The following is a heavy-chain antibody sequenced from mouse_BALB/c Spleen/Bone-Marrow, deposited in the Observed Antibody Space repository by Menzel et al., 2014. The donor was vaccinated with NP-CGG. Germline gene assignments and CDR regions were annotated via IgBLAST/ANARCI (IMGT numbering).Heavy chain of an antibody. V-gene: IGHV1-82*01. J-gene: IGHJ2*01. CDR3: ARDYYGSSFDY. CDR2: IYPGDGDT. Sequence: QVQLQQSGPELVKPGASVKISCKASGYAFSSSWMNWVMQRPGQGLEWIGRIYPGDGDTNYNGKFKGKATLTADKSSSTAYMQFSSLTSVDSAVYFCARDYYGSSFDYWGQGTTLTVSS. CDR1: GYAFSSSW. D-gene: IGHD1-1*01.